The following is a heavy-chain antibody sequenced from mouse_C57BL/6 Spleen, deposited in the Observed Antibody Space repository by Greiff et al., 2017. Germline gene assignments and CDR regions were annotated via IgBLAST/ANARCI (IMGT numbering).Heavy chain of an antibody. CDR3: AREDYYGSSGYFDY. Sequence: QVQLQQSGPELVKPGASVKISCKASGYAFSSSWMNWVKQRPGKGLEWIGRIYPGDGDTNYNGKFKGKATLTADKSSSTAYMQLSSLTSEDSAVYFCAREDYYGSSGYFDYWGQGTTLTVTS. V-gene: IGHV1-82*01. D-gene: IGHD1-1*01. J-gene: IGHJ2*01. CDR2: IYPGDGDT. CDR1: GYAFSSSW.